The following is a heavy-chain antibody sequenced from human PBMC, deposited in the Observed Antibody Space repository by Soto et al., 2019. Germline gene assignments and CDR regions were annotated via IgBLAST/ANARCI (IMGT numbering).Heavy chain of an antibody. CDR3: VGGRGRLVGFDY. CDR2: IDHSGNT. CDR1: ADSFSNYY. Sequence: QVQLQQWGAGLLKPSETLSLTCGVNADSFSNYYWIWIRQPPGKGLEWIGEIDHSGNTNYSPSLKSRVTMSVDKTKNQFSRWLTSVTAADTAVYYCVGGRGRLVGFDYWGQGTLVTVSS. J-gene: IGHJ4*02. V-gene: IGHV4-34*01. D-gene: IGHD1-26*01.